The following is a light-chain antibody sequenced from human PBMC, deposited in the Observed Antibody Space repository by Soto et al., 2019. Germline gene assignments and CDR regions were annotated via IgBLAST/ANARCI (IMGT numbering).Light chain of an antibody. CDR1: SGHSSYT. Sequence: QSVLTQSPSASASLGASVKLTCTLSSGHSSYTIAWHQQQPEKGPRYLMKLNSDGSHRKGDGIPDRFSGSSSGAERYLTISSLQSEDEADYYCQTWGTGFLVFGGGTKLTVL. J-gene: IGLJ3*02. CDR3: QTWGTGFLV. V-gene: IGLV4-69*01. CDR2: LNSDGSH.